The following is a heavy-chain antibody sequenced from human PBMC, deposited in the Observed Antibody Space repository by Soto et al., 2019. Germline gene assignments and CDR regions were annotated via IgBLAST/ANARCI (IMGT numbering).Heavy chain of an antibody. CDR3: ARDYYDSSCYSLHYGMDV. CDR1: GGSISSSNW. V-gene: IGHV4-4*02. D-gene: IGHD3-22*01. Sequence: QVQLQESGPGLVKPSGTLSLTCAVSGGSISSSNWWSWVRQPPGKGLEWIGEIYHSGSTNYNPSLKSRVTISVDKSKNQFSLKLSSVTAADTAVYYCARDYYDSSCYSLHYGMDVWGQGTTVTVSS. CDR2: IYHSGST. J-gene: IGHJ6*02.